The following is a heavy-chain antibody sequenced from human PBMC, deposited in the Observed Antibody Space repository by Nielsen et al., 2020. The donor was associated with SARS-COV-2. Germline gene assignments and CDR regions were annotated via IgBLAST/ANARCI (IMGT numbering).Heavy chain of an antibody. Sequence: GESLKISCAGFTFSNYGMNWVRQAPGKGLAWVAHINSDGSRTMYADSVRGRFTISRDNGENTLYLEMNSLRADDTAVYYCARAVGDDYVWGSYHPPRVDRWGQGTLVTVSS. CDR3: ARAVGDDYVWGSYHPPRVDR. CDR1: GFTFSNYG. J-gene: IGHJ5*02. D-gene: IGHD3-16*02. V-gene: IGHV3-74*03. CDR2: INSDGSRT.